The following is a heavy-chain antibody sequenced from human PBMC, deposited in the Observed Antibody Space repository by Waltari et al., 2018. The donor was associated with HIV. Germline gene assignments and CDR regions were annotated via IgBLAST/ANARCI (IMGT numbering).Heavy chain of an antibody. CDR3: ARSPILLLWSKPYYFDY. CDR1: GGSVSSGSYY. V-gene: IGHV4-61*01. J-gene: IGHJ4*02. D-gene: IGHD3-10*01. Sequence: QVQLQESGPGLVKPSETLSLTCTVSGGSVSSGSYYWSWIRQPPGKGLEWIGYIYYSGSTNYNPSLKSRVTISVDTSKNQFSLKLSSVTAADTAVYYCARSPILLLWSKPYYFDYWGQGTLVTVSS. CDR2: IYYSGST.